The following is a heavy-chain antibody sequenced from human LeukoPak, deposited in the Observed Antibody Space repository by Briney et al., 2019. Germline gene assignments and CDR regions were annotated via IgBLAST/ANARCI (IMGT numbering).Heavy chain of an antibody. Sequence: GGSLRPSCAPSGFTSSTYAMHWFRQAPGKGRRWVAVIWYDRTNNYYADSVKGRFTISRDNSKNTLYLQMSSLRAEDTAVYYCARDRLTTVTTFHFDYWGQGTLVTVSS. V-gene: IGHV3-33*01. D-gene: IGHD4-17*01. CDR2: IWYDRTNN. J-gene: IGHJ4*02. CDR3: ARDRLTTVTTFHFDY. CDR1: GFTSSTYA.